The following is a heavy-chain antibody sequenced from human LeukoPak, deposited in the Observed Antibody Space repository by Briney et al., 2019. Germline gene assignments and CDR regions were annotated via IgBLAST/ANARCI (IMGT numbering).Heavy chain of an antibody. CDR2: IDWNGDNT. D-gene: IGHD3-22*01. J-gene: IGHJ3*02. CDR1: GFTFDDYG. V-gene: IGHV3-20*04. Sequence: GGSLRLSCAASGFTFDDYGMSWVRQAPGKGLEWVATIDWNGDNTAYADSVKGRFTISRDNAKNSLYLQMNSLKAEDTALYYCASDVTLIVTFIGDAFDIWGQGTMVTVSS. CDR3: ASDVTLIVTFIGDAFDI.